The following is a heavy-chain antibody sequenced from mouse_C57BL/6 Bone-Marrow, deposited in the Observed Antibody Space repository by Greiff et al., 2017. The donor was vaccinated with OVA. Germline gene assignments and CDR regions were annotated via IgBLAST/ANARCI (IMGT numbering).Heavy chain of an antibody. CDR2: IYPRSGNT. V-gene: IGHV1-81*01. D-gene: IGHD2-5*01. Sequence: KQSGAELARPGASVKLSCKASGYTFTSYGISWVKQRTGQGLEWIGEIYPRSGNTYYNEKFKGKATLTADKSSSTAYMELRSLTSEDSAVYFCARNYYSNYGAMDYWGQGTSVTVSS. J-gene: IGHJ4*01. CDR1: GYTFTSYG. CDR3: ARNYYSNYGAMDY.